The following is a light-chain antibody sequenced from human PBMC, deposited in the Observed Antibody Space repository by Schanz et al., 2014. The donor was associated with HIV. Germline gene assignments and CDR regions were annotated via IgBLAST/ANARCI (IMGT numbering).Light chain of an antibody. Sequence: EIVLTQSPGTLSLSPRSRATLSCRASQSVRNNYLAWYQQKPGQAPRLLIYGASSRAPGIPARFSGSGSGTDFTLTISTLEPEDVAVYYCQHASIFGPGTKLDIK. J-gene: IGKJ3*01. CDR3: QHASI. CDR1: QSVRNNY. V-gene: IGKV3-20*01. CDR2: GAS.